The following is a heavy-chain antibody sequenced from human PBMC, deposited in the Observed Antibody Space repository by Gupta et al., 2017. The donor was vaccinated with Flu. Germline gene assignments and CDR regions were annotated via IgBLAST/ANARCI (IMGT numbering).Heavy chain of an antibody. Sequence: QLQLQESGPGLVKPSETLSLTCTVSGASISSSSYYWGWIRQPPGKGLEWIGSIYYSGSTYYNPSLKSRVTISVDTSKNQFSLKLSSVTAADTAVYYCLQTRQYYGMDVWGQGTTVTVSS. CDR1: GASISSSSYY. CDR2: IYYSGST. J-gene: IGHJ6*02. D-gene: IGHD1-1*01. CDR3: LQTRQYYGMDV. V-gene: IGHV4-39*01.